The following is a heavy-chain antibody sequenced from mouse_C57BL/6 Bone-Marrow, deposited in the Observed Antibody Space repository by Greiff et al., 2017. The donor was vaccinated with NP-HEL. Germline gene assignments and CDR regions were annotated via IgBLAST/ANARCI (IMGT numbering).Heavy chain of an antibody. CDR1: GYTFTSYT. CDR3: AREGTTGPYAMDY. Sequence: QVQLQQSGAELARPGASVKMSCKASGYTFTSYTMHWVKQRPGQGLEWIGYINPSSGYTKYNQKFKDKATLTVDKSSSTAYMQLSSLTSEDSAVYYCAREGTTGPYAMDYWGQGTSVTVSS. D-gene: IGHD1-1*01. J-gene: IGHJ4*01. CDR2: INPSSGYT. V-gene: IGHV1-4*01.